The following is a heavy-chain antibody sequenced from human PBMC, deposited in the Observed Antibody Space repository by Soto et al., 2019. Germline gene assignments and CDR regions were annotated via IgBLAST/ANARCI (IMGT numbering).Heavy chain of an antibody. J-gene: IGHJ4*02. D-gene: IGHD6-13*01. V-gene: IGHV1-69*02. Sequence: QVQLVESGAEVKKPGSSVKVSCKASGGTFSSYTISWVRQAPGQGLEWMGRIMPILGIANYAQKFQGRVTITADKSTSTAYMELSSLRSEDTAVYYCARGAAAGADYWGQGTLVTVSS. CDR3: ARGAAAGADY. CDR1: GGTFSSYT. CDR2: IMPILGIA.